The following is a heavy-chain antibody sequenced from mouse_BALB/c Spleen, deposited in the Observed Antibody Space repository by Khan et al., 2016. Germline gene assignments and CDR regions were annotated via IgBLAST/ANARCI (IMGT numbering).Heavy chain of an antibody. V-gene: IGHV5-6-5*01. CDR1: GFTFSSYD. J-gene: IGHJ2*01. Sequence: EVQLVEPGGGLVKPGGSLKLSCAASGFTFSSYDMSWVRQTPEQRLEWVATISRGGSTYYPDSVKGRITISRDNARTILNLQMSSLRSEDTATYYCASEDYGNYGDYFDYWGQGTTLTVSS. CDR2: ISRGGST. CDR3: ASEDYGNYGDYFDY. D-gene: IGHD2-1*01.